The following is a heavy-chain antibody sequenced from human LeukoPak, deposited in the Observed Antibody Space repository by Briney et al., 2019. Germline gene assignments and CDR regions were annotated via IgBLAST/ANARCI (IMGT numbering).Heavy chain of an antibody. D-gene: IGHD3-10*01. CDR3: TRSDGYGLVGI. Sequence: SETLSLACSVSGVSISSGSNHWGWIRQPPGKTLEWIGSIYSSGSTYYNSSLKSRVIILIDTCKNHFSLTLSSVTAADTAVYYCTRSDGYGLVGIWGQGTMVTVSS. CDR2: IYSSGST. J-gene: IGHJ3*01. CDR1: GVSISSGSNH. V-gene: IGHV4-39*07.